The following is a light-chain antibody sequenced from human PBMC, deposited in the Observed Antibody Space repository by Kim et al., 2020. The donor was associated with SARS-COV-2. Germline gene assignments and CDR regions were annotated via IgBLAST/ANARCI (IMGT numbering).Light chain of an antibody. J-gene: IGKJ4*01. CDR3: QQSYSTPPT. Sequence: DIQMSQSPSSLSASVGDRVTITCRASQSISPFLNWYQQKPGKAPELLIYAASSLRSGVPSRFSASGSGTDFTLTITSLQPEDFATYYCQQSYSTPPTFGGGTKVDIK. CDR2: AAS. V-gene: IGKV1-39*01. CDR1: QSISPF.